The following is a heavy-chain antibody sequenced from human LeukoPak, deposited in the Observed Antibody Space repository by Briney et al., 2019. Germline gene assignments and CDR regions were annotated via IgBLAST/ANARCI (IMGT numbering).Heavy chain of an antibody. CDR2: ISYDGRNT. D-gene: IGHD1-1*01. J-gene: IGHJ5*02. CDR3: AKTLLEKIIGWFDP. CDR1: GFTFSSYA. Sequence: GGSLRLSCAASGFTFSSYAMHWVRQAPGKGLEWVALISYDGRNTYYADSVKGRFTISRDNSKSTLYLQMNGLRAEDTAIYYCAKTLLEKIIGWFDPWGQGTLVTVSS. V-gene: IGHV3-30*18.